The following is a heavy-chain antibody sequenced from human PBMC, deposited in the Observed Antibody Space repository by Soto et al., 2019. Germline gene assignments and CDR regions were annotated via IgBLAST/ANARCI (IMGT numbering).Heavy chain of an antibody. V-gene: IGHV3-15*07. CDR1: GFTFSNAW. CDR3: TTVVQSRDYGDYSDY. Sequence: EVQLVESGGGLVKPGGSLRLSCAASGFTFSNAWMNWVRQAPGKGLEWVGRIKSKTDGGTTDYAAPVKGRFTISRDDSKNTLYLQMNSLKTEDTAVYYCTTVVQSRDYGDYSDYWGQGTLVTVSS. D-gene: IGHD4-17*01. CDR2: IKSKTDGGTT. J-gene: IGHJ4*02.